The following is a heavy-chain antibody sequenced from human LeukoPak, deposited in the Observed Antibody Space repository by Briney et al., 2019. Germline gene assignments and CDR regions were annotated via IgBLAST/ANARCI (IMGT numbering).Heavy chain of an antibody. Sequence: GASVTVSCKASGYTFTSYGISWVRQAPGQGLEWMGWISVYNGNTNYAQKLQGRVTMTSDTPTSTAYMELRSLRSDDTAVYYCAREGGVRSPSVFPDYWGQGTLVTVSS. D-gene: IGHD1-1*01. CDR3: AREGGVRSPSVFPDY. CDR2: ISVYNGNT. V-gene: IGHV1-18*01. CDR1: GYTFTSYG. J-gene: IGHJ4*02.